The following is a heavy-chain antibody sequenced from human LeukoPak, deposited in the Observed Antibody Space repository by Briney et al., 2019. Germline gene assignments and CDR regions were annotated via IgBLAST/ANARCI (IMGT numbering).Heavy chain of an antibody. V-gene: IGHV4-34*01. J-gene: IGHJ3*02. Sequence: SETLSLTCAVYGGSFSGYYWSWIRQPPGKGLEWIGEINHSGGTNYNPSLKSRVTISVDTSKNQFSLKLSSVTAADTAVYYCARGHCSSTSCYIKAFDIWGQGTMVTVSS. CDR2: INHSGGT. CDR1: GGSFSGYY. D-gene: IGHD2-2*02. CDR3: ARGHCSSTSCYIKAFDI.